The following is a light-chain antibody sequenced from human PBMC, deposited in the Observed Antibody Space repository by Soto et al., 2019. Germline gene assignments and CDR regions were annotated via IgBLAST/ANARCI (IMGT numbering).Light chain of an antibody. V-gene: IGKV1-5*01. J-gene: IGKJ1*01. CDR3: QQYKSYSPRT. CDR2: DAS. CDR1: QSISSW. Sequence: DIQVTQSPPTLSASVGDRVTITCRASQSISSWLAWYQQKPGKAPDLLISDASRLESGVPSRFSGGGSGTEFALTISDLQPDDFATYYCQQYKSYSPRTFGQGTKVDIK.